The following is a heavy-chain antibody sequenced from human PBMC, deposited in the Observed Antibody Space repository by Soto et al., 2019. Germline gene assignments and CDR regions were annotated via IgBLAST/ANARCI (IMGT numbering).Heavy chain of an antibody. J-gene: IGHJ4*02. Sequence: SLRLSCASSLFTFSSYAMSLVLQSPCKLLEFFSAVSGSGGSTYYADSVKGRFTISRDNSKNTLYLQMNSLRAEDTAVYYCAKDLIDVLRYFDWLESPTDYWGQGTLVTVSS. CDR1: LFTFSSYA. V-gene: IGHV3-23*01. CDR2: VSGSGGST. D-gene: IGHD3-9*01. CDR3: AKDLIDVLRYFDWLESPTDY.